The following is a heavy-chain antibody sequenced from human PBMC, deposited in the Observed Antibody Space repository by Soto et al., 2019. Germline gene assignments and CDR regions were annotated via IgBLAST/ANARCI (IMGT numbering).Heavy chain of an antibody. Sequence: EVQLAESGGGLVQPGGSLRLSCAATGFTFRNFAMSWVRQAPGKGLEWVSLVTGSGGSTFHAASVKGRFIMSRDNAKDTMYLQMNSLGAEDTAVYYCASAREFSGSGFDYWGQGTLVTVSS. CDR1: GFTFRNFA. J-gene: IGHJ4*02. CDR3: ASAREFSGSGFDY. CDR2: VTGSGGST. V-gene: IGHV3-23*04. D-gene: IGHD3-10*01.